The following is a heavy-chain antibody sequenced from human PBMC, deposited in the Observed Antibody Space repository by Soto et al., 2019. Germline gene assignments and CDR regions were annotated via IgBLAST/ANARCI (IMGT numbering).Heavy chain of an antibody. Sequence: QVQLVQSGAEVKKPGASVTCSCNAAVYTFTTYGISWVRQAPGQGREWMGWINAYNGNTNYAQKLQGRVTMTTDTSTSTAYMELRSLRSDDTAVYYCARDPVAGTYFDYWGQGTLVTVSS. D-gene: IGHD6-19*01. CDR1: VYTFTTYG. V-gene: IGHV1-18*01. CDR3: ARDPVAGTYFDY. J-gene: IGHJ4*02. CDR2: INAYNGNT.